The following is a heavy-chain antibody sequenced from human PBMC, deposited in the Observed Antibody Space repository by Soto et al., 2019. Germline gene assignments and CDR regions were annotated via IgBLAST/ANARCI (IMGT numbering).Heavy chain of an antibody. J-gene: IGHJ4*02. CDR3: ARRAETNGWNGFGADKYYFDF. CDR1: GYTFTSYD. CDR2: MNPNTGNS. Sequence: ASVKVSCKASGYTFTSYDIYWVRQATGQGLEWMGWMNPNTGNSGYAQKFQGRVTMTSDTSISTAHMELSSLRSEDTAVYYCARRAETNGWNGFGADKYYFDFWGEGTLVTVSS. D-gene: IGHD1-1*01. V-gene: IGHV1-8*01.